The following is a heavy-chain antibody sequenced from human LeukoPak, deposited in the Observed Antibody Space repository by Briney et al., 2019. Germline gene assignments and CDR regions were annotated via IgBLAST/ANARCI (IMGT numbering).Heavy chain of an antibody. Sequence: GGSLRLSCVASGFTFSDYWMSWVRQAPGKGLEWVANIKHDGRETYYVDSVKGRFTISRHNAKNSLYLQMNSLRADDSAVYYCARASMAPYWGQGTLVTVSS. CDR1: GFTFSDYW. CDR3: ARASMAPY. CDR2: IKHDGRET. J-gene: IGHJ4*02. D-gene: IGHD6-6*01. V-gene: IGHV3-7*01.